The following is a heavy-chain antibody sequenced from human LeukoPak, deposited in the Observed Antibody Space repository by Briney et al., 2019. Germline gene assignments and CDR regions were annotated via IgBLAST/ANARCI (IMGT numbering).Heavy chain of an antibody. J-gene: IGHJ5*02. Sequence: PSETLSLTCTVSGGSINSYYWSWIRQPPRKGLEWIGYIYYSGSTNYSPSLKSRVTISVDTSKNQFSLKLSSVTAADTAVYYCARLGVRYSTSSWWFDPWGQGTLVTVSS. D-gene: IGHD6-6*01. CDR2: IYYSGST. CDR1: GGSINSYY. V-gene: IGHV4-59*08. CDR3: ARLGVRYSTSSWWFDP.